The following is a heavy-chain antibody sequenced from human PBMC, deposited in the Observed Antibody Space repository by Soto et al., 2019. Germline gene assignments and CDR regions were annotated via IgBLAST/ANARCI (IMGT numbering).Heavy chain of an antibody. Sequence: PGWSLRLSCAASGFSFSIYAMTWVRKAPGKGLEWVSFISDNGGYTSYADSVKGRFTISRDNSKNTLYLQMNSLRVEDTAVYYCGRSSGSPPHHEYWGKGSLVTVSS. J-gene: IGHJ4*02. D-gene: IGHD1-26*01. V-gene: IGHV3-23*01. CDR3: GRSSGSPPHHEY. CDR2: ISDNGGYT. CDR1: GFSFSIYA.